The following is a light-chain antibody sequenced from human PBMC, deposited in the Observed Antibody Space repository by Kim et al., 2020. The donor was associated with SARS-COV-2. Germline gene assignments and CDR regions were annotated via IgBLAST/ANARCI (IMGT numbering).Light chain of an antibody. V-gene: IGKV3-11*01. CDR3: QQRKNWAT. J-gene: IGKJ1*01. CDR1: QSVSSY. CDR2: DAS. Sequence: EIVLTQSPGILSLSPGEGATLSCRASQSVSSYVAWYQYKPGQAPRLLIYDASKRATGIPDRFSGRGFGTDVTHTISSLQPEDFAVYYCQQRKNWATFGHGTKVDIK.